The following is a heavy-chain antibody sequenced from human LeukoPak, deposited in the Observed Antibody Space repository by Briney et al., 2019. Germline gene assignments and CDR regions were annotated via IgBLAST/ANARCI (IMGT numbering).Heavy chain of an antibody. J-gene: IGHJ6*02. V-gene: IGHV4-59*01. D-gene: IGHD2-2*01. CDR2: IHYSGST. CDR3: ARSSTGYCSSTSCYSHLYYYYGMDV. CDR1: GGSISSYY. Sequence: SETLSLTCTVSGGSISSYYWSWIRQPPGKGLEWIGYIHYSGSTNYNPSLKSRVTISVDTSKNQFSLKLSSVTAADTAVYYCARSSTGYCSSTSCYSHLYYYYGMDVWGQGTTVTVSS.